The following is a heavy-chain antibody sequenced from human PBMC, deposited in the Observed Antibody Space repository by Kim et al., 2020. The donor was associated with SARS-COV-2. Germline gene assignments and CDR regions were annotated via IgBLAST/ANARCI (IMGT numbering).Heavy chain of an antibody. D-gene: IGHD3-22*01. Sequence: GGSLRLSCAASGFTFSSYEMNWVRQAPGKGLEWVSYISTSGSTIYYADSVKGRFTISRDNAKNSLYLQMNSLRAEDTAVYYCAREDSSGPYYFMDVWGKGTPVTVSS. V-gene: IGHV3-48*03. J-gene: IGHJ6*03. CDR3: AREDSSGPYYFMDV. CDR1: GFTFSSYE. CDR2: ISTSGSTI.